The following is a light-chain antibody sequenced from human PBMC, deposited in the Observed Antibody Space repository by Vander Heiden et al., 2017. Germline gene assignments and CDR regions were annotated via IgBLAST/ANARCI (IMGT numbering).Light chain of an antibody. V-gene: IGLV1-44*01. CDR3: AAWDDSRNGWV. CDR1: SSNIGSNT. CDR2: NNN. J-gene: IGLJ3*02. Sequence: SVLPQPPSASRTPGQRVTISCSGSSSNIGSNTVNWYQQHPGTAPNLLIYNNNKRPSAVPDRFSGSKSGTSAALAISGLQSEDEADYYCAAWDDSRNGWVFGGGTKLTVL.